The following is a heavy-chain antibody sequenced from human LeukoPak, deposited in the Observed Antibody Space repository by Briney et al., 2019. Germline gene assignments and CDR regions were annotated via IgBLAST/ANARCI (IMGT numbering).Heavy chain of an antibody. CDR1: GFTFSSYG. CDR2: IRYDGSNK. CDR3: AKVGYCSSTSCY. Sequence: PGGSLRLSCAASGFTFSSYGMHWVRQAPGKGLEWVAFIRYDGSNKYYADSVKGRFTISRDNSKNTLYLQMNSLRAEDTAVYYCAKVGYCSSTSCYWGQGTLVTVSS. D-gene: IGHD2-2*01. J-gene: IGHJ4*02. V-gene: IGHV3-30*02.